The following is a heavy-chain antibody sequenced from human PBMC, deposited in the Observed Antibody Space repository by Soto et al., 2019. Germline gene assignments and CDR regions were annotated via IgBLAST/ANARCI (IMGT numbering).Heavy chain of an antibody. CDR3: ARDTWSVVGAITPSGEAFDI. V-gene: IGHV4-59*01. CDR1: GGSTSGYY. D-gene: IGHD2-15*01. J-gene: IGHJ3*02. CDR2: IYYSGTT. Sequence: QVQLQESGPGLVKPSETLSLTCSVSGGSTSGYYWSWIRQPPGKGLEWVGYIYYSGTTNYNPSLKSRVTISVDTSKNRVSLKLSSVTAADTAMYFCARDTWSVVGAITPSGEAFDIWGQGTMVTVSS.